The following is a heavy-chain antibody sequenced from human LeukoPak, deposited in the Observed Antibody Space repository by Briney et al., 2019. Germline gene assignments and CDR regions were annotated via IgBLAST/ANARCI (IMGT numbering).Heavy chain of an antibody. CDR1: GFTFSSYA. J-gene: IGHJ4*02. CDR3: ARDRHSSGRGGYFDY. D-gene: IGHD6-19*01. CDR2: ISYVGSNK. V-gene: IGHV3-30*04. Sequence: PGRSLRLSCAASGFTFSSYAMHWVRQAPGKGLEWVAVISYVGSNKYYADSVKGRFTISRDNSKNTLYLQMNSLRAEDTAVYYCARDRHSSGRGGYFDYWGQGTLVTVSS.